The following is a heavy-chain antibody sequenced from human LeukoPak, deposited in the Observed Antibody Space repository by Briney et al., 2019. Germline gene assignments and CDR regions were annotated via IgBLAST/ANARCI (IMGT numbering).Heavy chain of an antibody. CDR2: ISSSSSYI. J-gene: IGHJ6*03. D-gene: IGHD4-23*01. Sequence: GGSLRLSCAASGFTFSSYSMNWVRQAPGKGLEWVSSISSSSSYIYYADSVKGRFTISRDNAKNSLYLQMNSLRAENTAVYYCARDPIGGLYYYYMDVWGKGTTVTVSS. V-gene: IGHV3-21*01. CDR3: ARDPIGGLYYYYMDV. CDR1: GFTFSSYS.